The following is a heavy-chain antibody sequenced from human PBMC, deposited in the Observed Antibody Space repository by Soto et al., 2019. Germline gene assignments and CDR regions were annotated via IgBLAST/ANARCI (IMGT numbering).Heavy chain of an antibody. V-gene: IGHV1-46*01. CDR3: ARGPKLDTAMVTPFDY. CDR1: GYTFTSYY. Sequence: ASVKVSCKASGYTFTSYYMHWVRQAPGQGLEWMGIINPSGGSTSYAQKFQGRVTMTRDTSTSTVHMELSSLRSEDTAVYYCARGPKLDTAMVTPFDYWGRGTLVTVSS. CDR2: INPSGGST. J-gene: IGHJ4*02. D-gene: IGHD5-18*01.